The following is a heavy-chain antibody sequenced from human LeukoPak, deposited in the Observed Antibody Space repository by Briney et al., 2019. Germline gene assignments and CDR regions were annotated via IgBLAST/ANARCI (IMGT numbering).Heavy chain of an antibody. J-gene: IGHJ4*02. CDR1: GFTFSSYA. CDR2: ISYDGSNK. Sequence: PGRSLRLSCAASGFTFSSYAMHWVSQAQGKGLEWVAVISYDGSNKYYADSVKGRFTISRDNSKNTLYLQMNSLRAEDTAVYYCAPLDSSGYWGQGTLVTVSS. D-gene: IGHD3-22*01. V-gene: IGHV3-30-3*01. CDR3: APLDSSGY.